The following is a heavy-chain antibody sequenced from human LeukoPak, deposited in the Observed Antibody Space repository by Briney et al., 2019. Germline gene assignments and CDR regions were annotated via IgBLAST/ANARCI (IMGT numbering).Heavy chain of an antibody. CDR3: ARDPSGVPAAQGDY. CDR1: GGSISSYY. CDR2: IYYSGST. J-gene: IGHJ4*02. V-gene: IGHV4-59*12. Sequence: PSETLSLTCTVSGGSISSYYWSWIRQPPGKGLEWIGYIYYSGSTNYNPSLKSRVTMSVDTSKNQFSLKLSSVTAADTAVYYCARDPSGVPAAQGDYWGQGTLVTVSS. D-gene: IGHD2-2*01.